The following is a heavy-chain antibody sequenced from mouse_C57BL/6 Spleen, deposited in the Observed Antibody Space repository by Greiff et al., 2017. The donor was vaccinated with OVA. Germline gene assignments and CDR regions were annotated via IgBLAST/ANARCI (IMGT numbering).Heavy chain of an antibody. CDR3: TRSAQAYAMDY. J-gene: IGHJ4*01. CDR2: IDPETGGT. D-gene: IGHD3-2*02. V-gene: IGHV1-15*01. Sequence: VKLMESGAELVRPGASVTLSCKASGYTFTDYEMHWVKQTPVHGLEWIGAIDPETGGTAYNQKFKGKAILTADKSSSTAYMELRSLTSEDSAVYYCTRSAQAYAMDYWGQGTSVTVSS. CDR1: GYTFTDYE.